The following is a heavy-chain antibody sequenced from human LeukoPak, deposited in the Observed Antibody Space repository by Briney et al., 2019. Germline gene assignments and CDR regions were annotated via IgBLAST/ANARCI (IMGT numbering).Heavy chain of an antibody. CDR3: ASGGAARPDF. D-gene: IGHD6-6*01. CDR1: GFTFSNYW. J-gene: IGHJ4*02. V-gene: IGHV3-7*01. CDR2: IKADGGEK. Sequence: PGGSLRLSCAASGFTFSNYWMHWVRQAPGKGLKWVAKIKADGGEKDHVASVKGRFTISRDNAKNSLYLQMNSLRVEDTAVYYCASGGAARPDFWGQGTLVTVSS.